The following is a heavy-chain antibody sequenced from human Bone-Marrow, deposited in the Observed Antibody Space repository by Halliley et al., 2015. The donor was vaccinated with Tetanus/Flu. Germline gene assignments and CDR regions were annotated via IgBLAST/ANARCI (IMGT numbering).Heavy chain of an antibody. D-gene: IGHD6-6*01. J-gene: IGHJ6*02. V-gene: IGHV4-59*01. CDR3: ARDRRPSQYIGMDV. CDR2: YSGTT. Sequence: YSGTTNYTPPLRSRVTITIGTSKNQFSLELSSVTTADTAVYYCARDRRPSQYIGMDVWGQGTTVPVSS.